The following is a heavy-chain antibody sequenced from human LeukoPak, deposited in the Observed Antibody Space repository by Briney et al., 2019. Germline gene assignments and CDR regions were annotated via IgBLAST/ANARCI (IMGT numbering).Heavy chain of an antibody. D-gene: IGHD3-22*01. Sequence: SETLSLTCTVSGGSISSSSYYWGWIRQPPGKGLEWIGSIYYSGSTYYNPSLKSRVTISVDTSKNQFSLKLSSVTAADTAVYYCARDDSSGLYDYWGQGTLVTVSS. CDR1: GGSISSSSYY. J-gene: IGHJ4*02. CDR2: IYYSGST. CDR3: ARDDSSGLYDY. V-gene: IGHV4-39*02.